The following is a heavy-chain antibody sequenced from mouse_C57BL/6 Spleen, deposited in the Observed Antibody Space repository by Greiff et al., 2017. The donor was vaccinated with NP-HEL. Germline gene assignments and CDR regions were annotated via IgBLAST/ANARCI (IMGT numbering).Heavy chain of an antibody. CDR2: INPSTGGA. CDR1: GYSFTGYY. D-gene: IGHD3-2*02. V-gene: IGHV1-42*01. CDR3: ARGSSGPFYAMDY. J-gene: IGHJ4*01. Sequence: EVKLMESGPELVKPGASVKISCKASGYSFTGYYMNWVKQSPEKSLEWIGEINPSTGGATYNQKFKAKATLTVDKSSSTAYMQLKSLTSEDSAVYYCARGSSGPFYAMDYWGQGTSVTVSS.